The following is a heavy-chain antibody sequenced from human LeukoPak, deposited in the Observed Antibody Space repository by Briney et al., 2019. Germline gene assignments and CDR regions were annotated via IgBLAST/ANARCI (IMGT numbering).Heavy chain of an antibody. J-gene: IGHJ4*02. CDR2: IYISGST. CDR1: GGSISSYY. V-gene: IGHV4-4*07. CDR3: ARDLNYGSGSGHFDY. D-gene: IGHD3-10*01. Sequence: SETLSLTCTVSGGSISSYYWSWSRQPAGKGLEWIGRIYISGSTNYNPSLKSRVTTSLDTATNHFSLKLRSVPAPDPAVYYCARDLNYGSGSGHFDYWGQGTLVTVSS.